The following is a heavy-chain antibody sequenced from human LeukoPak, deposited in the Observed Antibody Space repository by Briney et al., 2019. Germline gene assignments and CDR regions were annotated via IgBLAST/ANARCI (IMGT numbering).Heavy chain of an antibody. Sequence: GGSLRLSCAASGFTFTTYWMGWVRQAPGKGLEWVANIKQDGSEKYYVDSVKGRFTISRDNAKNSLYLQMNSLRAEDSAMYYCARPLMYYYGSETYFWFDPWGQGTLVTVSS. CDR3: ARPLMYYYGSETYFWFDP. V-gene: IGHV3-7*01. J-gene: IGHJ5*02. D-gene: IGHD3-10*01. CDR1: GFTFTTYW. CDR2: IKQDGSEK.